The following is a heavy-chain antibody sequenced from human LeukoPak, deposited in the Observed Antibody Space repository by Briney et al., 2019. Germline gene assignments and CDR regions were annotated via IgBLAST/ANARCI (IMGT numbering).Heavy chain of an antibody. V-gene: IGHV4-39*01. J-gene: IGHJ1*01. CDR2: IYYSGST. CDR3: ARQSLAEYFQH. CDR1: GGSISSSSYY. Sequence: SETLSLTCTVSGGSISSSSYYWGWIRQPPGKGLEWTGSIYYSGSTYYNPSLKSRVTISVDTSKNQFSLKLSSVTAADTAVYYCARQSLAEYFQHWGQGTLVTVSS.